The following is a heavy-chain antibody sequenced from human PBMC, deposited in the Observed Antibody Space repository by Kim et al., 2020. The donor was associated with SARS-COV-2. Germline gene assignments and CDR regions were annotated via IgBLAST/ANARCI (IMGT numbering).Heavy chain of an antibody. CDR1: GGSISSYY. J-gene: IGHJ3*02. CDR3: ARVPRITIFGVVITDAFDI. V-gene: IGHV4-59*01. Sequence: SETLSLTCTVSGGSISSYYWSWIRQPPGKGLEWIGYIYYSGSTNYNPSLKSRVTISVDTSKNQFSLKLSSVTAADTAVYYCARVPRITIFGVVITDAFDIWGQGTMVTVSS. CDR2: IYYSGST. D-gene: IGHD3-3*01.